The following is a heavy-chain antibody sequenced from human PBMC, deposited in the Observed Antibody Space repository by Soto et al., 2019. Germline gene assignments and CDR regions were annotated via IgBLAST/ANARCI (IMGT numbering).Heavy chain of an antibody. J-gene: IGHJ6*02. CDR1: GFTFSSYA. D-gene: IGHD2-15*01. Sequence: QVQLVESGGGVVQPGRSLRLSCAASGFTFSSYAMHWVRQAPGKGLEWVAVISYDGSNKYYADSVKGRFTISRDNSKSTLYLQMNSLRAEDTAVYYCARAYCSGGSCYSGGYYYGMDVWGQGTTVTVSS. CDR3: ARAYCSGGSCYSGGYYYGMDV. CDR2: ISYDGSNK. V-gene: IGHV3-30-3*01.